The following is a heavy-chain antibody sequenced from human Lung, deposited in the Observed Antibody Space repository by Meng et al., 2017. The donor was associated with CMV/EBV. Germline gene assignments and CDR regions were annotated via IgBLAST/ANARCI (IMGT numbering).Heavy chain of an antibody. CDR2: SYSDGTT. Sequence: CTVSSGPMWSGGDGWSWIRQHAEKGLDLIGYSYSDGTTHYNPSLRSRVSISVDKSKNQFSLKLNSVTAADTAVYYCARQAPDNWFDPWGQGALVTVSS. J-gene: IGHJ5*02. V-gene: IGHV4-31*03. CDR1: SGPMWSGGDG. CDR3: ARQAPDNWFDP.